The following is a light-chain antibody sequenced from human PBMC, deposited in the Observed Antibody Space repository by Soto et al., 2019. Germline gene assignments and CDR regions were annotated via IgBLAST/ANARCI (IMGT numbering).Light chain of an antibody. V-gene: IGLV2-14*01. CDR3: SSYTSSSTRVV. CDR2: DVS. CDR1: SSDVGGYNY. J-gene: IGLJ2*01. Sequence: SVLTQPASVSGSPGQSITISCTGTSSDVGGYNYVSWYQQHPGKAPKLMIYDVSNRPSGVSNRFSGSKSGNTASLTISGLHAEDEADYYCSSYTSSSTRVVFGGGTQLTVL.